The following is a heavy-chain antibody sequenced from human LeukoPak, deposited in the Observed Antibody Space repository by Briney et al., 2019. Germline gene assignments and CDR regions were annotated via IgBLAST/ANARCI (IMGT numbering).Heavy chain of an antibody. CDR1: GYTFTGYY. CDR2: INPYSGAT. Sequence: ASVKVSCKASGYTFTGYYMLWVRQAPGQGLEGMGWINPYSGATNYAQKFQARVTMTRDTSISTAYMDLSSLKADDTAVYYCARAHIGNDLFIDYWGQGTLVTVSS. D-gene: IGHD2-21*01. J-gene: IGHJ4*02. V-gene: IGHV1-2*02. CDR3: ARAHIGNDLFIDY.